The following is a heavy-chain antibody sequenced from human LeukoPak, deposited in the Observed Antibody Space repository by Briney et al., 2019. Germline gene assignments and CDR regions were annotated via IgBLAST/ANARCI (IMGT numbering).Heavy chain of an antibody. J-gene: IGHJ3*02. CDR3: ARDVVVTSSPDAFDI. Sequence: PSGTLSLTCTVSGGSITGSHLSWLRQSAGKGLEWIWRIYSSGTTSYNPSLMSRVSISVATSNNQFSLRLSSVTAADTAVYYCARDVVVTSSPDAFDIWGQGTMVTVSS. V-gene: IGHV4-4*07. D-gene: IGHD2-21*02. CDR1: GGSITGSH. CDR2: IYSSGTT.